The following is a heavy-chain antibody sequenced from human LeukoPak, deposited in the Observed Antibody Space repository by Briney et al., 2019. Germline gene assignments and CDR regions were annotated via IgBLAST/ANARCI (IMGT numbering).Heavy chain of an antibody. V-gene: IGHV1-69*05. CDR2: IFPIFGKT. CDR3: ARGWGIPAPISWFDP. D-gene: IGHD2-2*01. CDR1: GGSFSSNI. Sequence: SVRVSCKASGGSFSSNIIGWGRQAPGQGVEWMGGIFPIFGKTKYAQKFQGRVTITTDESSNTAYMQLSSLRSDDTAIYYCARGWGIPAPISWFDPWGQGTLVTVSS. J-gene: IGHJ5*02.